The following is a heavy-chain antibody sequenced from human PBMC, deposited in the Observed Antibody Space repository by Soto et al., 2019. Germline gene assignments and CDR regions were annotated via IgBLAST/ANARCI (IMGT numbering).Heavy chain of an antibody. CDR1: GYSFSRYL. J-gene: IGHJ3*02. Sequence: PVDSLKVSFRFSGYSFSRYLIVLVRQMPGKGLEWMGIIYPGDSDTRYSPSFQGQVTISDDKSISTAYLQWSSLKASDTAMYYCERRYYYGSGTTRGDFDIWGPGTMVNVSS. CDR3: ERRYYYGSGTTRGDFDI. V-gene: IGHV5-51*01. CDR2: IYPGDSDT. D-gene: IGHD3-10*01.